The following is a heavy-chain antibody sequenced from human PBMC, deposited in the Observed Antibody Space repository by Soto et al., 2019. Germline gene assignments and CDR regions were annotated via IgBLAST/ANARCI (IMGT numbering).Heavy chain of an antibody. Sequence: QVQLVQSGAEVKKPGASVKVSCKASGYTFTGYYMHWVRQAPGQGLEWMGWINPNSGGTNYAQKFQGWVTMTSDTSISTAYMELSRLRSDDTAVYYCARGRGVTTDSIYYYYGMDVWGQGTTVTVSS. D-gene: IGHD1-1*01. V-gene: IGHV1-2*04. J-gene: IGHJ6*02. CDR2: INPNSGGT. CDR1: GYTFTGYY. CDR3: ARGRGVTTDSIYYYYGMDV.